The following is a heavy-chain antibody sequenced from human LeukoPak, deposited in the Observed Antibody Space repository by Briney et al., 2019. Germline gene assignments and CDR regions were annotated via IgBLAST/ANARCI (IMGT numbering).Heavy chain of an antibody. V-gene: IGHV4-39*07. D-gene: IGHD3-9*01. J-gene: IGHJ6*03. Sequence: PSETLSLTCTVSGGSISTTSYYWGWIRQPPGKGLECIGNIYYSGSTYYNPSLKSRVTISVDTSKNQFSLKLTSVTAADTAVYYCARAPGGYFDSHMDVWGKGTTVTISS. CDR1: GGSISTTSYY. CDR3: ARAPGGYFDSHMDV. CDR2: IYYSGST.